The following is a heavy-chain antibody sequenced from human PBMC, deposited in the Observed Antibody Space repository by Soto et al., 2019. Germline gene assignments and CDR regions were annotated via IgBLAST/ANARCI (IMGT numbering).Heavy chain of an antibody. J-gene: IGHJ4*02. CDR1: GGSISSSSYY. CDR3: ARPSLGVVAIDY. D-gene: IGHD2-15*01. CDR2: IYYSGST. V-gene: IGHV4-39*01. Sequence: SETLSLTCTVSGGSISSSSYYWGWIRQPPGKGLEWIGSIYYSGSTYYNPSLKSRVTISVDTSKNQFSLKLSSVTAADTAVYYCARPSLGVVAIDYWGQGTLVTVSS.